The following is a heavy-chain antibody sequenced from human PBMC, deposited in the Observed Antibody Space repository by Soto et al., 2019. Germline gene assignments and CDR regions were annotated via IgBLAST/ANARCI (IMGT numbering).Heavy chain of an antibody. J-gene: IGHJ4*02. CDR3: ARLWYYYDSSGYYQGYFDY. CDR2: IYYSGST. V-gene: IGHV4-59*01. D-gene: IGHD3-22*01. Sequence: PSETLSLTCTVSGGSISSYYWSWIRQPPGKGLEWIGYIYYSGSTNYNPSLKSRVTISVDTSKNQFSLKLSSVTAADTAVYYCARLWYYYDSSGYYQGYFDYWGQGTLVTVSS. CDR1: GGSISSYY.